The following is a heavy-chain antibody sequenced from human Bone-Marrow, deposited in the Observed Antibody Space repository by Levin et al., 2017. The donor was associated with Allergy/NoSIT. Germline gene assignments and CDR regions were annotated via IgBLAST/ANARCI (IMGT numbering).Heavy chain of an antibody. CDR2: MNPNSGNT. CDR1: GYTFTSYD. CDR3: ARGRSKYYYYGMDV. Sequence: PGESLKISCKASGYTFTSYDINWVRQATGQGLEWMGWMNPNSGNTGYAQKFQGRVTMTRNTSISTAYMELSSLRSEDTAVYYCARGRSKYYYYGMDVWGQGTTVTVSS. V-gene: IGHV1-8*01. J-gene: IGHJ6*02. D-gene: IGHD3-10*01.